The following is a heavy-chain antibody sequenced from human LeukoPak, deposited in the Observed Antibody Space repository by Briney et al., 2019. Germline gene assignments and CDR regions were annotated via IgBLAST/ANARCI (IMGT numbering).Heavy chain of an antibody. V-gene: IGHV3-43*02. CDR1: GFPFATYA. CDR3: AQDWWGSYLS. CDR2: IFGDGETT. D-gene: IGHD1-26*01. J-gene: IGHJ4*02. Sequence: GSLRLSCAASGFPFATYAMHWVRQAPGKGMEYVSLIFGDGETTHYADSVKGRFTISRDNSKNSLHLQMNNLKTDDTAFYYCAQDWWGSYLSWGRGTLVTVSS.